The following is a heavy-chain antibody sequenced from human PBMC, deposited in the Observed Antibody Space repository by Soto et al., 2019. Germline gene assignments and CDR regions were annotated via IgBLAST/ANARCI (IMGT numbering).Heavy chain of an antibody. Sequence: QVQLVQSGAEVKKPGSSVKVSCKASGGTFSSYAISWVRQAPGQGLEWMGGIIPIFGTANYAQKFQGRVTITADESTSTAYMELSSLRSEDTAVYYCARGLRGIAVAGTVWYYYGTDVWRQGTTFTVSS. D-gene: IGHD6-19*01. CDR2: IIPIFGTA. CDR1: GGTFSSYA. CDR3: ARGLRGIAVAGTVWYYYGTDV. V-gene: IGHV1-69*01. J-gene: IGHJ6*02.